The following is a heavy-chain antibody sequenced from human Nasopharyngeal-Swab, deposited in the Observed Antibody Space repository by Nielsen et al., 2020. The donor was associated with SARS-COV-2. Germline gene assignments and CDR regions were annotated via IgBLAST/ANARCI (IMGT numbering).Heavy chain of an antibody. CDR1: GYTFTSFW. CDR2: IFPGDSET. J-gene: IGHJ1*01. D-gene: IGHD2-15*01. Sequence: LKISCQASGYTFTSFWIGWVRQMPGKGLEWMGIIFPGDSETRYSPSFQGQVTISADKSITTAYLQWRSLKASDTAMYYCARPGGYCSGGNCYSAEYFQYWGQGTLVTVSS. V-gene: IGHV5-51*01. CDR3: ARPGGYCSGGNCYSAEYFQY.